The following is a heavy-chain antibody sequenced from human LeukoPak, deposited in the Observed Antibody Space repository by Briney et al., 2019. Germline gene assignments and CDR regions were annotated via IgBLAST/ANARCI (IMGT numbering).Heavy chain of an antibody. V-gene: IGHV3-23*01. D-gene: IGHD3-22*01. J-gene: IGHJ4*02. Sequence: GGSPRLSCAASGFTFSSYAMSWVRQAPGKGLEWVSAISGSGGSTYYADSVKGRFTISRDNSKNTLYLQMNSLRAEDTAVYYCAKGPGNYYDSSGYLYYFDYWGQGTLVTVSS. CDR2: ISGSGGST. CDR3: AKGPGNYYDSSGYLYYFDY. CDR1: GFTFSSYA.